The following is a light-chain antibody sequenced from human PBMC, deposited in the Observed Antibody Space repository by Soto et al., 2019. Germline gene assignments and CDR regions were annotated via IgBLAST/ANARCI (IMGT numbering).Light chain of an antibody. CDR2: EFT. J-gene: IGLJ2*01. CDR3: CSAANRPSAVV. V-gene: IGLV2-23*02. CDR1: SSDVGNYNL. Sequence: QAALTQPASVSGSPGQSITISCTGTSSDVGNYNLVSWYQHHPGTAPKIRVYEFTKRPAGVSSRFSGSKSGNTASLTISGLLAEDEAHSYSCSAANRPSAVVFCGGTKLTVL.